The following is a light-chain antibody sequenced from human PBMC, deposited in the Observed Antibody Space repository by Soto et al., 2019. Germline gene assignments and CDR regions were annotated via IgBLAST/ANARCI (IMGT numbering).Light chain of an antibody. V-gene: IGLV1-51*01. CDR1: SSNIASNY. J-gene: IGLJ1*01. CDR2: DDN. CDR3: GTWDSSLSGGV. Sequence: QSVLTQPPSVSAAPGQRVTISCSGTSSNIASNYVSWYQQFPGTAPRLLIYDDNKRPSGIPDRFSASKSGTSATLGITRLQSGDEADYYCGTWDSSLSGGVFGTGTKLTVL.